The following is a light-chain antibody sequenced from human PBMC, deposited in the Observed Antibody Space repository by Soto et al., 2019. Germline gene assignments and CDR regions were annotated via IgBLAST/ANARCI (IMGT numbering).Light chain of an antibody. J-gene: IGLJ7*01. CDR1: NIGSKR. V-gene: IGLV3-21*04. Sequence: SYELTQPPSVSGGPGRPARLTCGGTNIGSKRVHWYQQKPGQAPVLDFYYERERPSGIPERYSGSNSGNTATLTISRVEAGDEADYYCQVWDSSSDHPVFGGGTQLTVL. CDR2: YER. CDR3: QVWDSSSDHPV.